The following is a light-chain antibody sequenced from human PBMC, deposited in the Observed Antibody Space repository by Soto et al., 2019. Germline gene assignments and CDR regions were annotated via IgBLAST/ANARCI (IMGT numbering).Light chain of an antibody. CDR2: EVT. V-gene: IGLV2-14*01. CDR1: SRDVGAYNY. Sequence: QSVLTQPASVSGSPGQSITLSCGGTSRDVGAYNYVSWYQQHPGKAPKLMIYEVTNRPSGVSTRFSGSKSGNTASLTISGLQAEDEAAYYCSSYTTSNTWVFGGGTKVTVL. CDR3: SSYTTSNTWV. J-gene: IGLJ3*02.